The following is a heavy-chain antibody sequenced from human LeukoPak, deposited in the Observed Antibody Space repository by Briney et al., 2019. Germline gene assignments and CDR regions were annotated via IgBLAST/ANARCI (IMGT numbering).Heavy chain of an antibody. D-gene: IGHD4-17*01. Sequence: EASVKVSCKASGGTFSSYAISWVRQAPGQGLEWMGRIIPIFGIANYAQKFQGRVTITADKSTSTAYMELSSLRSEDTVVYYCARDRATRSLYFDYWGQGTLVTVSS. J-gene: IGHJ4*02. V-gene: IGHV1-69*04. CDR1: GGTFSSYA. CDR3: ARDRATRSLYFDY. CDR2: IIPIFGIA.